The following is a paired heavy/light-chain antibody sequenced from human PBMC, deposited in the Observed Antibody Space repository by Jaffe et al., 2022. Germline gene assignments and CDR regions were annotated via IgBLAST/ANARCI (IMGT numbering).Light chain of an antibody. Sequence: EIVLTQSPATLSLSPGERATLSCRASQSVSSYLAWYQQKPGQAPRLLIYDASNRATGIPARFSGSGSGTDFTLTISGLEPEDFAVYYCQQRTSWWTFGQGTKVEIK. J-gene: IGKJ1*01. V-gene: IGKV3-11*01. CDR1: QSVSSY. CDR3: QQRTSWWT. CDR2: DAS.
Heavy chain of an antibody. CDR1: GYSISSGYY. CDR3: AKSVGRGENNWFDP. J-gene: IGHJ5*02. V-gene: IGHV4-38-2*01. D-gene: IGHD3-10*01. Sequence: QVQLQESGPGLVKPSETLSLTCAVSGYSISSGYYWGWIRQPPGKGLEWVGSIYHSGYTYYNPSLKSRVTISVDTSKNQFSLRLSSVTAADTAVYHCAKSVGRGENNWFDPWGQGTLVTVSS. CDR2: IYHSGYT.